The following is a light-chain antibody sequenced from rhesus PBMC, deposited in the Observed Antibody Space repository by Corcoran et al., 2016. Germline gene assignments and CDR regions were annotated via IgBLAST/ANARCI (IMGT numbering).Light chain of an antibody. CDR1: QSVSSY. CDR3: QETSNLWT. Sequence: EIVMTQSPATLSLSPGERATLSCRASQSVSSYLAWYQQNPGQAPRLLIYGASSRATGIPDRFSGRGSGTDFPLTISSLEPEDFAVYYCQETSNLWTFGQGTKVEIK. CDR2: GAS. J-gene: IGKJ1*01. V-gene: IGKV3-31*02.